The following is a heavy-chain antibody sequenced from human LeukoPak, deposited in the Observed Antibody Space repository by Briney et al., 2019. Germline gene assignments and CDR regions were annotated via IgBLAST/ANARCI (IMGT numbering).Heavy chain of an antibody. V-gene: IGHV3-23*01. J-gene: IGHJ4*02. CDR1: GFIFSSYA. CDR3: AKILRAYSCGGFVY. D-gene: IGHD2-21*01. Sequence: PGGSLTLSCSASGFIFSSYAMSWLRPAPGKGLKCVSTICRGGDSTYYKDSVKGRCTISKDNSKHTLHLQMNSRSAEDSALYYCAKILRAYSCGGFVYWGQGALVPVSS. CDR2: ICRGGDST.